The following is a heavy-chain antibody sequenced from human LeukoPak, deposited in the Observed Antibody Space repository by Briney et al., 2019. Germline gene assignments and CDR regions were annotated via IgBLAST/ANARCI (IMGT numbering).Heavy chain of an antibody. J-gene: IGHJ4*02. CDR3: AGDYYESSGYPINYFDY. Sequence: PSETLSLTCTVSGGSISSYYWSWIRQPPGKGLEWIGYIYYSGSTNYNPSLKSRVTISVDTSKNQFSLKLSSVTAADTAVYYCAGDYYESSGYPINYFDYWGQGTLVTVSS. V-gene: IGHV4-59*01. CDR1: GGSISSYY. CDR2: IYYSGST. D-gene: IGHD3-22*01.